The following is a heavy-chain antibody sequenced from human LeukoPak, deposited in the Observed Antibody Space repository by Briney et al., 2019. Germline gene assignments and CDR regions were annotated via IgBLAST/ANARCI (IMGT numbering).Heavy chain of an antibody. V-gene: IGHV3-20*04. D-gene: IGHD2-2*01. CDR3: ARVVVVPAGKAYYYYYMDV. Sequence: GGSLRLTRAASGLTHSRNYISWAREAPAKGLEWGSGLNWHGGSTGYADSLQSRFTISRDNAKNSLYLQMNSLRAEDTALYYCARVVVVPAGKAYYYYYMDVWGKGTTVTVSS. CDR2: LNWHGGST. CDR1: GLTHSRNY. J-gene: IGHJ6*03.